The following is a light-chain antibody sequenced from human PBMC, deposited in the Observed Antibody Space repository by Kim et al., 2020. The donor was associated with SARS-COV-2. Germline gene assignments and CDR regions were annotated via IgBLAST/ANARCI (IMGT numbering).Light chain of an antibody. Sequence: QSVLTQPPSASGTPGQRVTISCSGSSSNIGSNYVYWYHHLPGTAPKLLIYSNNQRPSGVPDRFSGSKSGTSASLAISGLRSEDDADYYCAAWDDSLSGVLFGGGTKLTVL. CDR2: SNN. CDR1: SSNIGSNY. J-gene: IGLJ2*01. V-gene: IGLV1-47*02. CDR3: AAWDDSLSGVL.